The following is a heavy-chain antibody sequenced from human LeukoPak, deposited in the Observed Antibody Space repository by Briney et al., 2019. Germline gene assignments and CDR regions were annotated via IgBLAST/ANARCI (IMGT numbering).Heavy chain of an antibody. CDR2: INRDGTAT. CDR1: GFTFDDYG. CDR3: ARVGAVAGITDI. V-gene: IGHV3-74*01. D-gene: IGHD6-19*01. Sequence: GRPLRLSREASGFTFDDYGMHCVRQAPGKGPVWVSRINRDGTATGYADSVKGRFTISRDKAKNTLYLQMNSLRVEDTAVYYCARVGAVAGITDIWGQGTMVTVSS. J-gene: IGHJ3*02.